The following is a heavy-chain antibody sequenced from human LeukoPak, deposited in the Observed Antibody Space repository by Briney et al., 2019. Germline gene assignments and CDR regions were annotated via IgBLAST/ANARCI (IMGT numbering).Heavy chain of an antibody. V-gene: IGHV5-51*01. CDR1: GYSFTSYW. Sequence: GESLKISCKGSGYSFTSYWIGWVRQMPGKGLEWMGIIYPGDSDTRYSPSFQGQVTISADKSISTAYLQWSSLKASDTAMYYCARTYCSSTSCFESNFYYFYYMDVWGKGTTVTVSS. J-gene: IGHJ6*03. CDR3: ARTYCSSTSCFESNFYYFYYMDV. D-gene: IGHD2-2*01. CDR2: IYPGDSDT.